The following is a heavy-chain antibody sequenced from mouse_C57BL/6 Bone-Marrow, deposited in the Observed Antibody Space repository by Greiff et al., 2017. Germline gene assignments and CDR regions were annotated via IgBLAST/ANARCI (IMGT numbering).Heavy chain of an antibody. J-gene: IGHJ2*01. CDR1: GFTFSSYT. V-gene: IGHV5-9*04. CDR3: ARLRYYYGSSFDY. Sequence: EVQLVESGGGLVKPGGSLKLSCAASGFTFSSYTMSWVRQTPEKRLEWVATISGGGGNTYYPDSVKGRFTISRDNAKNTLYLQMSSLRSEDTAVYYCARLRYYYGSSFDYWGQGTTLTVSS. CDR2: ISGGGGNT. D-gene: IGHD1-1*01.